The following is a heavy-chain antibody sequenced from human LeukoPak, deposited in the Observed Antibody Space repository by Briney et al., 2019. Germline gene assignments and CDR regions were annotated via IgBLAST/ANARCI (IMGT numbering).Heavy chain of an antibody. V-gene: IGHV3-33*06. J-gene: IGHJ4*02. CDR1: GFTFSSYG. CDR2: IWYDGSNK. D-gene: IGHD1-7*01. CDR3: AKDERNWNYNLASQTYD. Sequence: PGRSLRLSCAASGFTFSSYGMHWVRQAPGKGLEWVAVIWYDGSNKYYADSVKGRFTISRDNSKNTLYLQMSSLRAEDTAVYYCAKDERNWNYNLASQTYDWGQGTLVTVSS.